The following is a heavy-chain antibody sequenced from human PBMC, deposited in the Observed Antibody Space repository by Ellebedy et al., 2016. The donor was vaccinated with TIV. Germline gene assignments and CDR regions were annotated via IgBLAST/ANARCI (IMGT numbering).Heavy chain of an antibody. Sequence: GESLKISCTVSGFTFSDYSINCVRQAPGKGLEWISSISPGSSYAYYADSVKGRFTISRDNAKDSLYLQMNSLRAEATAVYYCARDGPVLLWFGEDYQYYHAMDVWGRGTTVTVSS. V-gene: IGHV3-21*01. CDR3: ARDGPVLLWFGEDYQYYHAMDV. D-gene: IGHD3-10*01. J-gene: IGHJ6*02. CDR1: GFTFSDYS. CDR2: ISPGSSYA.